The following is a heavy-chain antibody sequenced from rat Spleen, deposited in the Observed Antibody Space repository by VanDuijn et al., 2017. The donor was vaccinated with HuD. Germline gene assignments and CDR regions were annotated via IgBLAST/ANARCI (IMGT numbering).Heavy chain of an antibody. CDR2: ISTDGGST. CDR1: GFTFNNYW. J-gene: IGHJ2*01. Sequence: EVQLVESGGGLVQPGSPLKLSCAASGFTFNNYWMTWIRQAPGKGLEWVSSISTDGGSTYYPDSVKGRFTFSRDNAENTIYLQMDSLRSEDTATYYCARRPITIAASFDYWGQGVMVTVSS. CDR3: ARRPITIAASFDY. D-gene: IGHD1-2*01. V-gene: IGHV5-31*01.